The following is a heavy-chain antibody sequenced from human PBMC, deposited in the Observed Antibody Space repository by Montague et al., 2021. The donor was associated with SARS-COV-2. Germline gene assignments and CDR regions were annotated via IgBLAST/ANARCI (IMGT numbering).Heavy chain of an antibody. CDR3: ARGPEVWFGESNFMDV. V-gene: IGHV4-34*01. CDR1: GGSFSGYY. J-gene: IGHJ6*02. Sequence: SETLSLTCAVYGGSFSGYYWSWIRQPPGKGLEWIGEINHSGSTNYNPSLKSRVTISVDTSKNQFSLKLSSVTAADTAVYYRARGPEVWFGESNFMDVWGQGTTVTVSS. D-gene: IGHD3-10*01. CDR2: INHSGST.